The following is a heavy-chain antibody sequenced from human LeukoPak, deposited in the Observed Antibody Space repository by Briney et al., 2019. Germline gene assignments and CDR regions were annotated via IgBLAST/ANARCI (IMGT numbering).Heavy chain of an antibody. CDR3: AKDGGLWVSAHWGDS. CDR2: ISGNGGNT. J-gene: IGHJ4*02. V-gene: IGHV3-23*01. D-gene: IGHD7-27*01. Sequence: GGSLRLSCAASGFTFSTFAMSWVRQAPGKGLEWVSGISGNGGNTYYADSVRGRFTISRDNSKNTLFLQMNSLRAEDTAVYYCAKDGGLWVSAHWGDSWGRGTLVTVSS. CDR1: GFTFSTFA.